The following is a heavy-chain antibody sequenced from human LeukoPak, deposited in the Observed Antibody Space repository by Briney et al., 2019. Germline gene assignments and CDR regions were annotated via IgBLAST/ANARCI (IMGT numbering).Heavy chain of an antibody. V-gene: IGHV3-11*04. D-gene: IGHD3-10*02. CDR1: GFTFSDYY. Sequence: GGSLRLSCAASGFTFSDYYMSWIRQAPGKGLEWVSYISSSGSTVYYAGSVKGRFTISRDNAKNSLYMQMNSLRDEDTAVYYCAELGITMIGGVWGKGTTVTISS. J-gene: IGHJ6*03. CDR3: AELGITMIGGV. CDR2: ISSSGSTV.